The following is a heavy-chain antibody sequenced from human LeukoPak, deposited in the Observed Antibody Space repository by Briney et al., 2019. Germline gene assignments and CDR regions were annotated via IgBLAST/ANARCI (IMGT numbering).Heavy chain of an antibody. J-gene: IGHJ6*03. D-gene: IGHD3-10*01. CDR1: GGSISSSTYY. CDR3: ARVFDSGSQAYFYYMDV. V-gene: IGHV4-61*01. Sequence: SETLSLTCTVSGGSISSSTYYWSWIRQPPGKGLEWIGYIYSSGSTNYNPSLKSRVTMSVDTSKNQFSLKVSSVTAADTAVYYCARVFDSGSQAYFYYMDVWGKGTTVTISS. CDR2: IYSSGST.